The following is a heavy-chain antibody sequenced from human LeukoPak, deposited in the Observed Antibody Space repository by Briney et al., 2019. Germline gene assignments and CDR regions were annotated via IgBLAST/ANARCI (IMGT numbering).Heavy chain of an antibody. CDR2: ISYDGSNK. CDR1: GFTFSSYG. D-gene: IGHD1-26*01. CDR3: AKGFSGSYDY. V-gene: IGHV3-30*18. Sequence: GGSLRLSCAASGFTFSSYGMHWVRQAPGKGLEWVAVISYDGSNKYYADSVEGRFTISRDNSKNTLYLQMNSLRAEDTAVYYCAKGFSGSYDYWGQGTLVTVSS. J-gene: IGHJ4*02.